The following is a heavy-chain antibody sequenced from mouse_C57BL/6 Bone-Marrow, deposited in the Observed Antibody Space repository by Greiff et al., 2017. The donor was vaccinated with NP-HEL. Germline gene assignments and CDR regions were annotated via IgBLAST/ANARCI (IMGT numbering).Heavy chain of an antibody. CDR2: ISDGGSYT. D-gene: IGHD2-1*01. CDR1: GFTFSSYA. J-gene: IGHJ3*01. CDR3: ARGGYYGPWFAY. V-gene: IGHV5-4*03. Sequence: EVKLQESGGGLVKPGGSLKLSCAASGFTFSSYAMSWVRQTPEKRLEWVATISDGGSYTYYPDNVKGRFTISRDNAKNNLYLQMSHLKSEDTAMYYCARGGYYGPWFAYWGQGTLVTVSA.